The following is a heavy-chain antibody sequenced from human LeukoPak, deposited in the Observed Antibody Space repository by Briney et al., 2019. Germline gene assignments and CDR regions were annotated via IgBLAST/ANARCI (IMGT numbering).Heavy chain of an antibody. CDR1: GFKFINYG. V-gene: IGHV1-18*01. J-gene: IGHJ4*02. D-gene: IGHD6-13*01. CDR3: ARRGIAAPTPIDY. CDR2: ISAYNGNT. Sequence: ASVKVSCKTSGFKFINYGFSWMRQAPGQGLEWMGWISAYNGNTNYAQKLQGRVTMTTDTSTSTAYMELRSLRSDDTAVYYCARRGIAAPTPIDYWGQGTLVTVSS.